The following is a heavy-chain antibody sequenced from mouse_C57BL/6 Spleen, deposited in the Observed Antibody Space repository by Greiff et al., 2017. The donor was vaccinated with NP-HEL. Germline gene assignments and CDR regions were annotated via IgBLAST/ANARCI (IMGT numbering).Heavy chain of an antibody. J-gene: IGHJ3*01. CDR2: INPNNGGT. D-gene: IGHD2-5*01. CDR1: GYTFTDYN. V-gene: IGHV1-18*01. CDR3: ARGAYYSNLLAY. Sequence: EVKLMESGPELVKPGASVKIPCKASGYTFTDYNMDWVKQSHGKSLEWIGDINPNNGGTIYNQKFKGKATLTVDKSSSTAYMELRSLTSEDTAVYYCARGAYYSNLLAYWGQGTLVTVSA.